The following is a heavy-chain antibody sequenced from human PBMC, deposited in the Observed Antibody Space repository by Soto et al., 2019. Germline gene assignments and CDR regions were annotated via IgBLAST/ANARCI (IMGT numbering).Heavy chain of an antibody. CDR3: ARGSMVRGPTPFDY. CDR2: VYYSGSA. V-gene: IGHV4-59*01. J-gene: IGHJ4*02. CDR1: GGSIRSYY. D-gene: IGHD3-10*01. Sequence: PSETLSLTCNVSGGSIRSYYWNWIRQPPGKTLEWIGDVYYSGSANYNPSLKSRVTISVDMSRNQFSLKLNSVTAADTAVYYCARGSMVRGPTPFDYWGQGXLVTVS.